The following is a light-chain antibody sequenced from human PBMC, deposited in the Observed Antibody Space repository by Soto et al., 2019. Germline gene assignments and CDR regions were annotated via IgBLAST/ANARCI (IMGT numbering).Light chain of an antibody. CDR3: SSYTSSSTLV. CDR1: SSDVGGYNY. Sequence: QSALTQPASVSGSPGQSITISCTGTSSDVGGYNYVSWYQQHPGKAPKLMIYEVSNRPSGVSNRFSGSKSGNTASLTISWLQAEDEADYYCSSYTSSSTLVFGGGTKSPS. V-gene: IGLV2-14*01. CDR2: EVS. J-gene: IGLJ3*02.